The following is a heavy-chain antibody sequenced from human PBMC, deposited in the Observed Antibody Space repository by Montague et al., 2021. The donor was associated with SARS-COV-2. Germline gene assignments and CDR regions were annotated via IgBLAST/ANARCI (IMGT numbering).Heavy chain of an antibody. J-gene: IGHJ6*02. CDR2: ISYDGSNK. CDR3: ARGGVDGGMDV. D-gene: IGHD3-10*01. CDR1: GFTFSSYA. Sequence: SLRLSCAASGFTFSSYAMHWVRQAPGKGLEWVTVISYDGSNKYYADSVKGRFTISRDSSKNTLYLQMNSLRAEDTAVYYCARGGVDGGMDVWGQGTRVTVSS. V-gene: IGHV3-30-3*01.